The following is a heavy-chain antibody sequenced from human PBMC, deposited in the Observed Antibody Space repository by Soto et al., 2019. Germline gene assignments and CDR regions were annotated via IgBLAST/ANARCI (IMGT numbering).Heavy chain of an antibody. V-gene: IGHV3-11*01. Sequence: GGSLRLSCAASGFTFSDYYMSWIRQAPGKGLEWVSYISSSGSTIYYADSVKGRFTISRDNAKNSLYLQMNSLRAEDTAVYYCARATTVVPAAMSHYYYYMDVWGKGTTVTVSS. J-gene: IGHJ6*03. CDR1: GFTFSDYY. D-gene: IGHD2-2*01. CDR2: ISSSGSTI. CDR3: ARATTVVPAAMSHYYYYMDV.